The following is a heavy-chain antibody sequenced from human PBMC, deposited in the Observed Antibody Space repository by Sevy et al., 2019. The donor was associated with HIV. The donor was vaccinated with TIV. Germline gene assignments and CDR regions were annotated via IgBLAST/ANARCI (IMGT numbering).Heavy chain of an antibody. V-gene: IGHV3-53*01. CDR1: GFIVSSNY. CDR2: IYSGGST. CDR3: ARVRGCSGGSCYSGGWFDP. D-gene: IGHD2-15*01. J-gene: IGHJ5*02. Sequence: GSLRLSCAASGFIVSSNYMSWVRQAPGKGLEWVSVIYSGGSTYYADSVKGRFTISRDNSKNTLYLQMNSLRAEDTAVYYCARVRGCSGGSCYSGGWFDPWGQGTLVTVSS.